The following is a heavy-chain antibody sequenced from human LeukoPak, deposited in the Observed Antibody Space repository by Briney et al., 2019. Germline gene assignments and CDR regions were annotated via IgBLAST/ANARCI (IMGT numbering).Heavy chain of an antibody. V-gene: IGHV3-48*04. CDR3: ARSRWSASIDY. D-gene: IGHD4-23*01. CDR2: ISSSGSTI. Sequence: GGSLRLSCAASGFNFNNYNMNWVRQAPGKGLEWVSYISSSGSTIYYADSVKGRFTISRDNAKNSLYLQMNSLRAEDTALYYCARSRWSASIDYWGQGTLVTVSS. CDR1: GFNFNNYN. J-gene: IGHJ4*02.